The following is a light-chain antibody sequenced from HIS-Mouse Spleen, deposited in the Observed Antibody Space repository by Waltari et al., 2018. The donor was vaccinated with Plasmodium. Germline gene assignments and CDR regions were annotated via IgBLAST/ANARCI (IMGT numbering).Light chain of an antibody. CDR2: EGS. CDR1: SSVVGSYNL. V-gene: IGLV2-23*01. Sequence: QSALTQPASVSGSPGQSITISCTGTSSVVGSYNLVSWYPQHPGKAPKLMIYEGSKLPSGVSNRFSGSKSGNTASLTISGLQAEDEADYYCCSYAGSSTNWVFGGGTKLTVL. CDR3: CSYAGSSTNWV. J-gene: IGLJ3*02.